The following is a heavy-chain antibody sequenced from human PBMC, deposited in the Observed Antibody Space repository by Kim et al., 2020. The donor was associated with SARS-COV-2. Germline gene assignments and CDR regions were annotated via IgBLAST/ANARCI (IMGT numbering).Heavy chain of an antibody. J-gene: IGHJ6*02. D-gene: IGHD3-9*01. V-gene: IGHV6-1*01. CDR3: ARDILTGHGGYYGMDV. Sequence: SVKSRIPINPDTSKNQFSLQLNSVTPEDTAVYYCARDILTGHGGYYGMDVWGQGTTVTVSS.